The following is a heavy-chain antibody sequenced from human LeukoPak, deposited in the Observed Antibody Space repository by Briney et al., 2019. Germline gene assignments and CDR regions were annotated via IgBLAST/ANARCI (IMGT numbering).Heavy chain of an antibody. J-gene: IGHJ5*02. Sequence: SETLSLTCAVYGGSFSGYYWSWIRQPPGKGLEWVGGINHSGSTNYNPSLKSRVTISVDTSKNQFSLKLSSVTAADTAVYYCARRPRQWLVLRWFDPWGQGTLVTVSS. CDR3: ARRPRQWLVLRWFDP. CDR2: INHSGST. V-gene: IGHV4-34*01. CDR1: GGSFSGYY. D-gene: IGHD6-19*01.